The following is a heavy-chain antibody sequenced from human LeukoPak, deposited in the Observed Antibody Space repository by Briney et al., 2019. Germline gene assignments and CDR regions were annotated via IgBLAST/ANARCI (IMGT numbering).Heavy chain of an antibody. J-gene: IGHJ4*02. CDR3: ARSSRGSFGFDY. CDR1: GCSISSGGYY. Sequence: SETLSLTCTVYGCSISSGGYYWSWIRQPPGKGLEWIGYIYHSGSTYYNPSLKSRVTISVDRSKNQFSLKLSSVTAADTAVYYCARSSRGSFGFDYWGQGTLVTVSS. V-gene: IGHV4-30-2*01. CDR2: IYHSGST. D-gene: IGHD1-26*01.